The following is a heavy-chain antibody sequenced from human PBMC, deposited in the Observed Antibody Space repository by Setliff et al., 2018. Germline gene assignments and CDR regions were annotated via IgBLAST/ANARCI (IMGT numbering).Heavy chain of an antibody. V-gene: IGHV7-4-1*02. Sequence: ASVKVSCKASGYTFTNYAMNWVRQAPGQGLEWMGWINTNTGFPTYAQGFTGRFVSSLDTSVSTAYLQISSLKAEDTAVYYCASYERYCYGGSCYYFDYWGQGTLVTISS. CDR3: ASYERYCYGGSCYYFDY. D-gene: IGHD2-15*01. CDR1: GYTFTNYA. J-gene: IGHJ4*02. CDR2: INTNTGFP.